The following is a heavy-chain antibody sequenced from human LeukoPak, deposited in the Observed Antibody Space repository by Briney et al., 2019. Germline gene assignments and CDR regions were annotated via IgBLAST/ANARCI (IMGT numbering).Heavy chain of an antibody. CDR1: GVTFSSYA. D-gene: IGHD3-10*01. CDR2: ISGSGGST. Sequence: GGSLRLSCAASGVTFSSYAMSWVRQAPGKGLEWVSAISGSGGSTYYADSVKGRFTISRDNSKNTLYLQMNSLRAEDTAVYYCSKGGSYGYLYYWGQGTLVTVSS. V-gene: IGHV3-23*01. J-gene: IGHJ4*02. CDR3: SKGGSYGYLYY.